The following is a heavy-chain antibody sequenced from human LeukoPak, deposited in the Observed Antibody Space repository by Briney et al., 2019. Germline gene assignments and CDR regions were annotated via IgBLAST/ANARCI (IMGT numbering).Heavy chain of an antibody. CDR1: RFTFTIYW. Sequence: VGSLRLSCAPSRFTFTIYWMHCVRHTPGERLLRVSRINNDVTSTSYAHSLRGRLSISRDNAKNTVYLRGDNLRDADPAVYYGARDPTYSSGGYKDYFDYWGQGNLVIVSS. V-gene: IGHV3-74*01. CDR3: ARDPTYSSGGYKDYFDY. D-gene: IGHD6-19*01. J-gene: IGHJ4*02. CDR2: INNDVTST.